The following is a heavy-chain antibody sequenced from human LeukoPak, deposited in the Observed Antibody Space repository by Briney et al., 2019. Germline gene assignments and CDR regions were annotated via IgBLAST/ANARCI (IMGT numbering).Heavy chain of an antibody. J-gene: IGHJ5*02. CDR1: GGSIGSYY. D-gene: IGHD4-17*01. CDR2: IFYTGST. CDR3: ARALGGLIDGDLLP. Sequence: SETLSLTCTVSGGSIGSYYWSWVRQPPGQRLEWIGYIFYTGSTNYNPSLKSRVTISLDTSKNQFSLKLRSVTAADTAVYYCARALGGLIDGDLLPWGQGSLVTVSS. V-gene: IGHV4-59*01.